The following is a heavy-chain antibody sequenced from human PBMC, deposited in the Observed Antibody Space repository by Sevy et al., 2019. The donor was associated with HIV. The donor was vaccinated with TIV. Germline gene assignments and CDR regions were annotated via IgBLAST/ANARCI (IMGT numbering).Heavy chain of an antibody. Sequence: GGSLRLSCAASGFTFSSYEMSWVHQAPGKGLEWVSYISNSGTTIYYSDSVKGRFTISSDNARNSLYLQMNSLRAEDTAIYYCARDLPPSATTVAHFDCWGQGTLVTVSS. D-gene: IGHD4-17*01. CDR2: ISNSGTTI. CDR3: ARDLPPSATTVAHFDC. J-gene: IGHJ4*02. V-gene: IGHV3-48*03. CDR1: GFTFSSYE.